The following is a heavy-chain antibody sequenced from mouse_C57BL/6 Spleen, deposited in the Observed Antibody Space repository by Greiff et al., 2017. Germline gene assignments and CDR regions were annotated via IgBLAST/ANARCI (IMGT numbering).Heavy chain of an antibody. CDR3: VRGYYDYDYFDY. CDR1: GFSFNTYA. V-gene: IGHV10-1*01. CDR2: IRSKSNNYAT. Sequence: EVQVVESGGGLVQPKGSLKLSCAASGFSFNTYAMNWVRQAPGKGLEWVARIRSKSNNYATYYADSVKDRFTISRDDSESMLYLQMNNLKTEDTAMYYCVRGYYDYDYFDYWGQGTTLTVSS. J-gene: IGHJ2*01. D-gene: IGHD2-4*01.